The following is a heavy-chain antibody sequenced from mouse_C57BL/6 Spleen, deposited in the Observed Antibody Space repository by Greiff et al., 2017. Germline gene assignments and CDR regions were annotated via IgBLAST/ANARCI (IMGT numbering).Heavy chain of an antibody. J-gene: IGHJ3*01. D-gene: IGHD4-1*01. CDR2: IWSGGSP. CDR3: ARPSGTGSCAY. V-gene: IGHV2-2*01. Sequence: VKLQESGPGLVQPSQSLSITCTVSGFSLTSYGVHWVRQSPGTGLEWLGVIWSGGSPDYNAAFISRLSISKDNSKSQVFFKMNSLQADDTAIYYCARPSGTGSCAYWGQGTLVTGSA. CDR1: GFSLTSYG.